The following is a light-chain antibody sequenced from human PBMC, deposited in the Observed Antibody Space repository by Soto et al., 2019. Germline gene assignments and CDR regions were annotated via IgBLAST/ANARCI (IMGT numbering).Light chain of an antibody. J-gene: IGLJ3*02. CDR2: DVS. V-gene: IGLV2-8*01. CDR1: SSDIGGYNS. CDR3: CSHAGSGTLV. Sequence: QSALTQSPSASGSPGQSVTISCTGTSSDIGGYNSVSWYQQHPGKAPKVMIYDVSKRPSGVPDRFSGSKSGNTASLTVSALQAEDEADYYCCSHAGSGTLVFGGGTKLTVL.